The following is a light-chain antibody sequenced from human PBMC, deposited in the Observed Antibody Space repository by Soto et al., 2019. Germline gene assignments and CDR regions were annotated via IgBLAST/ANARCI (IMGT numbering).Light chain of an antibody. CDR3: TSYDSAVRAPYV. Sequence: QSVLTHPRSWAGSPWQRFSISCTWISTNIGACYGVHWYQQRPGTAPKLLIVVKTIRPSGVTDRFSASTSGTSASLAITGLQAEDEGDYYSTSYDSAVRAPYVLGNGTXAIV. J-gene: IGLJ1*01. CDR2: VKT. V-gene: IGLV1-40*01. CDR1: STNIGACYG.